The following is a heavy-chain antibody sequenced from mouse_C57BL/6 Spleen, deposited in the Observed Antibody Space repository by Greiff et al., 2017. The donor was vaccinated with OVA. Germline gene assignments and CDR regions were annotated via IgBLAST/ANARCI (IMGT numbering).Heavy chain of an antibody. J-gene: IGHJ4*01. CDR2: ISSGSSTI. V-gene: IGHV5-17*01. CDR1: GFTFSDYG. D-gene: IGHD2-1*01. CDR3: ARSSGNAYAMDD. Sequence: EVKLMESGGGLVKPGGSLKLSCAASGFTFSDYGMHWVRQAPEKGLEWVAYISSGSSTIYYADTVKGRFTISRDNAKNTLFLQMTSLRSEDTAMDYCARSSGNAYAMDDWGQGTSVTVSS.